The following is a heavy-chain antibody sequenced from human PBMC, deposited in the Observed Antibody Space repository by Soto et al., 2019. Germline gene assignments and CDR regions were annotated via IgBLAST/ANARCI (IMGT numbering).Heavy chain of an antibody. CDR1: GGSISSYY. CDR2: IYYSGST. V-gene: IGHV4-59*01. J-gene: IGHJ6*03. Sequence: QVQLQESGPGLVKPSETLSLTCTVSGGSISSYYWSWIRQPPGKGLEWIGYIYYSGSTNYNPSLKCRVSISVDTSKNPFCLKLSSVTAADTAVYYCARALGAYYYYYMDVCGKGTTVTVS. CDR3: ARALGAYYYYYMDV. D-gene: IGHD4-17*01.